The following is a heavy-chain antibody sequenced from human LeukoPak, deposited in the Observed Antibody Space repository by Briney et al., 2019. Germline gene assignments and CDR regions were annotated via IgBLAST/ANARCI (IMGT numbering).Heavy chain of an antibody. Sequence: SVKVSCKASGGTFSSYAISWVRQAPGQGLEWMGGIIPIFGTANYAQKFQGRVTITADESTSTAYMELSSLRSEDTAVYYCARRDPAAGTAFDIWGQGTMVTVSS. V-gene: IGHV1-69*13. CDR2: IIPIFGTA. J-gene: IGHJ3*02. D-gene: IGHD6-13*01. CDR3: ARRDPAAGTAFDI. CDR1: GGTFSSYA.